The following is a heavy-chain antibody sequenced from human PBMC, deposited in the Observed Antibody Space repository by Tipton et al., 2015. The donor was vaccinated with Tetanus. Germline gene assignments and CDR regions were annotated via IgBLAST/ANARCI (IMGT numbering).Heavy chain of an antibody. CDR3: AEGRRFCSSNSGHEYYFDS. D-gene: IGHD2-2*01. V-gene: IGHV4-39*02. Sequence: TLSLTCSLSGGSISNSEYYWAWIRQPPGKGLEWIGSVFDSGTSYYNPSLKSRVTISVDTSKNHFSLRLSSVTAAETAVYYCAEGRRFCSSNSGHEYYFDSWGRGTLVTVSS. CDR2: VFDSGTS. CDR1: GGSISNSEYY. J-gene: IGHJ4*02.